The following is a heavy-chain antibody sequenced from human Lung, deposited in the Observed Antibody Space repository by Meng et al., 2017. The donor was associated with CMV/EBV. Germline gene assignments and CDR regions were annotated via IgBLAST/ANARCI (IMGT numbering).Heavy chain of an antibody. CDR3: ARGSTSVTMIVVVITAASLAYDS. CDR1: GGSFSGYD. V-gene: IGHV4-34*01. D-gene: IGHD3-22*01. Sequence: SETLSLXCAVYGGSFSGYDWSWIRQSPGKGLEWIGEINHRGSTNYNPSLKSRLTISVDTSKNQFSLKLNSVTAADTAVYYCARGSTSVTMIVVVITAASLAYDSWGQGTXVTVSS. CDR2: INHRGST. J-gene: IGHJ4*02.